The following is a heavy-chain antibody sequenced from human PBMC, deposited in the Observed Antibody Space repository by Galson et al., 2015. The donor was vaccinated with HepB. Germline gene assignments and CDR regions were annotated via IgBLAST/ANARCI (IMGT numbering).Heavy chain of an antibody. CDR2: ITGSGGTT. CDR3: VKDGAHCSGGTCYSDGMDV. V-gene: IGHV3-23*01. Sequence: SLRLSCAASGFTFSSYALTWVRQAPGKGLEWVSGITGSGGTTYYADSVKGRFTISRDNSKNTLYLQMNSLRAEDTAAYYCVKDGAHCSGGTCYSDGMDVWGQGTTVTVSS. D-gene: IGHD2-15*01. CDR1: GFTFSSYA. J-gene: IGHJ6*02.